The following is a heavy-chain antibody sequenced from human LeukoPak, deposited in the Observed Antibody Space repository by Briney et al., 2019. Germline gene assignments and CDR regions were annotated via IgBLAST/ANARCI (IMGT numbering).Heavy chain of an antibody. V-gene: IGHV3-21*01. CDR2: ISSSSSYI. CDR1: GFTFDDHG. CDR3: ARDHCSGGSCLGY. Sequence: GGSLRLSCAASGFTFDDHGLSWVRQAPGKGLGWVSSISSSSSYIYYADSVKGRFTISRDNAKNSLYLQMNSLRAEDTAVYYCARDHCSGGSCLGYWGQGTLVTVSS. D-gene: IGHD2-15*01. J-gene: IGHJ4*02.